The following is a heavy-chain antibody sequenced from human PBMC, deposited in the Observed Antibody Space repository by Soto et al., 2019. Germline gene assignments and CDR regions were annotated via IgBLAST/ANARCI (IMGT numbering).Heavy chain of an antibody. V-gene: IGHV1-69*13. J-gene: IGHJ6*02. Sequence: SVKVSCKASGGTFSSYAISWVRQAPGQGLEWMGGIIPIFGTANYAQKFQGRVTITADESTSTAYMELSSLRSEDTAVYYCARAGRSDPGADIVVVPAAMLFNYYYYGMDVWGQGTTVTVSS. CDR2: IIPIFGTA. CDR3: ARAGRSDPGADIVVVPAAMLFNYYYYGMDV. CDR1: GGTFSSYA. D-gene: IGHD2-2*01.